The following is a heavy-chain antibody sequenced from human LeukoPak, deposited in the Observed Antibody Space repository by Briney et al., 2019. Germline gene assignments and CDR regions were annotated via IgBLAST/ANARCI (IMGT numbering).Heavy chain of an antibody. CDR1: GGTFSSYA. J-gene: IGHJ4*02. V-gene: IGHV1-69*04. CDR2: IIPILGIA. CDR3: ARALNWGVLNY. Sequence: ASVKVSCKASGGTFSSYAISWVRQAPGQGLEWMGRIIPILGIANYAQKFQGRVTITADKSTSTAYMELSSLRSEDTAVYYCARALNWGVLNYWGQGTLVTVSS. D-gene: IGHD7-27*01.